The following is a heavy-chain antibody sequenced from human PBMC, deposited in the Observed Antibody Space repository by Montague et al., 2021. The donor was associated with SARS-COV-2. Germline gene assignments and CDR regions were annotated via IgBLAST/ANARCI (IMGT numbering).Heavy chain of an antibody. CDR3: ARFPTSYYYDSKAAPATPDAFDN. CDR1: GGSISSSSYY. D-gene: IGHD3-22*01. Sequence: SETLSLTCTVSGGSISSSSYYWGWIRQPPGKGLEWIGSIYYSGSTYYNPSLKSRVTISVDTSKNQFSLKLSSVTAADTAVYYCARFPTSYYYDSKAAPATPDAFDNWGQGTMVTVSS. J-gene: IGHJ3*02. V-gene: IGHV4-39*01. CDR2: IYYSGST.